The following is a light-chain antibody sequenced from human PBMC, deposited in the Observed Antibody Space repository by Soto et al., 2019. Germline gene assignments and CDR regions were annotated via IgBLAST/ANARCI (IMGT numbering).Light chain of an antibody. J-gene: IGKJ5*01. V-gene: IGKV3-20*01. CDR1: QTVSSAY. CDR2: GTS. Sequence: ETVLTQSPGTLSLSPGERATLTCRASQTVSSAYLGWYQQKPGQAPRLLIYGTSSRATGIPDRFSGSGSGTDFTLTISRLEPEDFVVYYCQQYDSFPLIAFGQGTRLEIK. CDR3: QQYDSFPLIA.